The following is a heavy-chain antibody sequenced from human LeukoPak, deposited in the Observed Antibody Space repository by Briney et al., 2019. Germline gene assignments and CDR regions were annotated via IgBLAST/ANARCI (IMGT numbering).Heavy chain of an antibody. D-gene: IGHD5/OR15-5a*01. V-gene: IGHV1-46*01. CDR3: ARVTSPIACDWSY. J-gene: IGHJ4*02. CDR2: INPGRPSV. CDR1: GYSFTNYN. Sequence: GASVKVSCKTSGYSFTNYNIHWLRQAPGQGLEWVAIINPGRPSVTYAQTFQGRVIVTRDASTSTVFMQLNSLRSEDTATYYCARVTSPIACDWSYWGQGTLVTVSS.